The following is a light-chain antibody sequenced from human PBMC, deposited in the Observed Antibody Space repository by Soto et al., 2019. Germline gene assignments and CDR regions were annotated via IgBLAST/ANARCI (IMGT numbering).Light chain of an antibody. CDR2: LGS. V-gene: IGKV2-28*01. J-gene: IGKJ3*01. CDR1: QSLLHSDGYNY. Sequence: VVVTQSPLSLPVTPGEPASISCRSSQSLLHSDGYNYLDWYLQKPGQSPQLLIYLGSNRASGVPDKFSGSGSGTDFTLKISRVEAEDVGVYYCMQALQTPPFTFGPGTKVDI. CDR3: MQALQTPPFT.